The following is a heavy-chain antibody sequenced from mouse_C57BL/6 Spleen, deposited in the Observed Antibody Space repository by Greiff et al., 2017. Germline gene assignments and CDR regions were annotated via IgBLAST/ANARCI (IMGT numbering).Heavy chain of an antibody. CDR3: TDPGAWFAY. CDR1: GFTFSNYW. V-gene: IGHV6-3*01. Sequence: EVKLQESGGGLVQPGGSMKLSCVASGFTFSNYWMNWVRQSPEKGLEWVAQIRLKSDNYATHYAESVKGRFTISRDDSKSSVYLQMNNLRAEDTGIYYCTDPGAWFAYWGQGTLVTVSA. J-gene: IGHJ3*01. CDR2: IRLKSDNYAT.